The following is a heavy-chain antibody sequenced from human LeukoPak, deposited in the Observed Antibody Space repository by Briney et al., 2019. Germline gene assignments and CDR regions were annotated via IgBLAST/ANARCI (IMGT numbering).Heavy chain of an antibody. CDR3: ARGNYYGQDY. CDR2: SNSDGSTT. D-gene: IGHD3-10*01. CDR1: GFTFSSYW. V-gene: IGHV3-74*01. Sequence: GGSLRLSCGASGFTFSSYWMHWVRQAPGKGLVWISRSNSDGSTTSYADSVKGRFTISRDNAKNTLYLQMNSLRAEDTAVYYCARGNYYGQDYWGQGTLVTVSS. J-gene: IGHJ4*02.